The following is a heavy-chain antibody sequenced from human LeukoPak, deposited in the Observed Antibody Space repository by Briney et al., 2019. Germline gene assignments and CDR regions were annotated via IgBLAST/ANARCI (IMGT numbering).Heavy chain of an antibody. J-gene: IGHJ4*02. CDR3: ARDGGTRRVAY. D-gene: IGHD3-16*01. Sequence: GGSLRLSCAASGFTFSSYGMHWVRQAPGKGLEWVSVIYSGGSTYYADSVKGRFTISRDNSKNTLYLQMNSLRAEDTAVYYCARDGGTRRVAYWGQGTLVTVSS. CDR1: GFTFSSYG. CDR2: IYSGGST. V-gene: IGHV3-53*01.